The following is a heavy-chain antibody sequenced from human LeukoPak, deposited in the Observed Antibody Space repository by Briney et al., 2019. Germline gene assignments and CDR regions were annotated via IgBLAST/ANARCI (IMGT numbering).Heavy chain of an antibody. J-gene: IGHJ6*03. CDR1: GGSISSSSYY. V-gene: IGHV4-39*07. CDR3: ARDGTYYDFWSGDNYYYYYMDV. D-gene: IGHD3-3*01. CDR2: IYYSGST. Sequence: SETLSLTCTVSGGSISSSSYYWGWIRQPPGKGLEWIGSIYYSGSTYYNPSLKSRVTISVDTSKNQFSLKLSSVTAADTAVYYCARDGTYYDFWSGDNYYYYYMDVWGKGTTVTVSS.